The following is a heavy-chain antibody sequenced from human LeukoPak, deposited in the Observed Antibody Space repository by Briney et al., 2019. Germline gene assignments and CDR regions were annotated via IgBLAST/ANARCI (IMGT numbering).Heavy chain of an antibody. CDR1: GYTFTSYG. V-gene: IGHV1-18*01. Sequence: ASVKVSCKASGYTFTSYGISWVRQAPGQGLEWMGWISAYNGNTNYAQKLQGRVTMTTDTSTSTAYMELRSLRSDDTAVYYCSFGVYYYDSSGFGAYAFDIWGQGTMVTVSS. J-gene: IGHJ3*02. CDR2: ISAYNGNT. D-gene: IGHD3-22*01. CDR3: SFGVYYYDSSGFGAYAFDI.